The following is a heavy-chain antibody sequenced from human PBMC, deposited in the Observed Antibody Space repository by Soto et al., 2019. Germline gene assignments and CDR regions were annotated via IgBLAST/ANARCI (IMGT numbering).Heavy chain of an antibody. V-gene: IGHV1-18*01. J-gene: IGHJ3*02. Sequence: GASVKVSCKASGYSFTGYGISWVRRAPGQGLEWMGWISAYNGNTNYAQKLQGRVTMTTDTSTSTAYMELRSLRSDDTAVYYCARDHRPYYDFWSGYYGLSAFDIWGQGTMVTVSS. CDR1: GYSFTGYG. D-gene: IGHD3-3*01. CDR3: ARDHRPYYDFWSGYYGLSAFDI. CDR2: ISAYNGNT.